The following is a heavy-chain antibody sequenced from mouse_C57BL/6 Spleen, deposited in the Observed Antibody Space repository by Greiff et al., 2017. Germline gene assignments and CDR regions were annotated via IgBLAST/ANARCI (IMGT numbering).Heavy chain of an antibody. D-gene: IGHD1-1*01. Sequence: EVMLVESGGGLVQPGGSLSLSCAASGFTFTDYYMSWVRQPPGKALEWLGFIRNKANGYTTEYSASVKGRFTISRDNSQSILYLQMNALRAEDSATYYCARSPHYYGSSYHFDYWGQGTTLTVSS. V-gene: IGHV7-3*01. J-gene: IGHJ2*01. CDR2: IRNKANGYTT. CDR1: GFTFTDYY. CDR3: ARSPHYYGSSYHFDY.